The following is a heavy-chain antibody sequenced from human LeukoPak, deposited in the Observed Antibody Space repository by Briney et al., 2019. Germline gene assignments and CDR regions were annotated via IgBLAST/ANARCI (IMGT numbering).Heavy chain of an antibody. Sequence: SETLSLTCAVSGGSISSSNWWSWVRQPPGKGLEWIGEIYHSGSTNYNPSLKSRVTISVDKSKNQFSLKLSSVIAADTAVYYCAREPQYSSSWYRGTFDYWGQGTLVTVSS. V-gene: IGHV4-4*02. J-gene: IGHJ4*02. CDR3: AREPQYSSSWYRGTFDY. CDR2: IYHSGST. D-gene: IGHD6-13*01. CDR1: GGSISSSNW.